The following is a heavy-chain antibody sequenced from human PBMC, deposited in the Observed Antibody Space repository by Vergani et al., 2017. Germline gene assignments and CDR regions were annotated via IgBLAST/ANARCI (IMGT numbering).Heavy chain of an antibody. CDR1: GFTVSSNY. CDR2: FYSGGST. V-gene: IGHV3-66*01. CDR3: ARDAGSSWYFLDY. J-gene: IGHJ4*02. Sequence: EVQLVESGGGLVQPGGSLRLSCAASGFTVSSNYMSWVRQAPGKGLEWVSVFYSGGSTYYADSVKGRFTFSRDNAKNSLYLQMNSLRAEDTAVYYCARDAGSSWYFLDYWGQGTLVTVSS. D-gene: IGHD6-13*01.